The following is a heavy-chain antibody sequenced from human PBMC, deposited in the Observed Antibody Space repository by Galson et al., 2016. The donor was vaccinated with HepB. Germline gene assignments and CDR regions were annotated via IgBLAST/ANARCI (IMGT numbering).Heavy chain of an antibody. CDR2: IYHSGNT. CDR1: GGSISSYY. Sequence: SETLSLTCSVSGGSISSYYWSWIRQPPGKGLEWIGYIYHSGNTNYNPSLRSRVTISVDTSKNHFSLKLNSVTAADTAVYYCASGGQLVPDGGYWGQGTLVTVSS. D-gene: IGHD6-6*01. J-gene: IGHJ4*02. CDR3: ASGGQLVPDGGY. V-gene: IGHV4-59*01.